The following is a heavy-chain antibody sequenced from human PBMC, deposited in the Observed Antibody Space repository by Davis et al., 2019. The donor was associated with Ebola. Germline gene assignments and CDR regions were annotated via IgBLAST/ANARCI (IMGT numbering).Heavy chain of an antibody. D-gene: IGHD6-13*01. V-gene: IGHV1-2*02. CDR3: ARELDSSNWSLFQH. Sequence: ASVKVSCKSSGYTFTGYYMHWVRQAPGQGLEWVGWINPNSGGTNYAQKFQGRVTMTRDTSISTAYMELSGLRSDDTAVYYCARELDSSNWSLFQHWGQGTLVTVSS. J-gene: IGHJ1*01. CDR1: GYTFTGYY. CDR2: INPNSGGT.